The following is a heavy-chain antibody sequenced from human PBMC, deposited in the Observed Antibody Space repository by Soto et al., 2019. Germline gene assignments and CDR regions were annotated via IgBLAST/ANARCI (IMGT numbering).Heavy chain of an antibody. V-gene: IGHV3-7*01. CDR3: ARGTNFDDDSGYFDC. Sequence: GGSLRLSCAASGFTFSNYWMSWVRQAPGKGLERVANINKDGTEKHYVDSVKGRFTISRDNAKNSLYVQMNSLRVEDTAVYYCARGTNFDDDSGYFDCWGQGALVTVSS. CDR1: GFTFSNYW. J-gene: IGHJ4*02. CDR2: INKDGTEK. D-gene: IGHD3-22*01.